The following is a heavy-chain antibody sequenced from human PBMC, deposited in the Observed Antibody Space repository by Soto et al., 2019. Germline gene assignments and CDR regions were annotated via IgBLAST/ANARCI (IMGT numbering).Heavy chain of an antibody. CDR1: GGSISNSNNY. V-gene: IGHV4-39*01. CDR3: ARHGHVRERPFYYYGMDV. CDR2: IYFSGST. D-gene: IGHD1-1*01. Sequence: PSETLSLTCTVSGGSISNSNNYWGWIRQPPGKGLEWIGCIYFSGSTYYNPSLRSRVTISLDTSRNHFSLKLSSVTAADAAIYYCARHGHVRERPFYYYGMDVWGQGTTVTVSS. J-gene: IGHJ6*02.